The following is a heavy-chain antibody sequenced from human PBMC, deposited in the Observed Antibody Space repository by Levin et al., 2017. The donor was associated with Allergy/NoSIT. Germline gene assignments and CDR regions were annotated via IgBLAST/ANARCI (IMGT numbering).Heavy chain of an antibody. V-gene: IGHV3-48*03. Sequence: LSLTCAASGFTFSSYEMNWVRQAPGKGLEWVSYISSSGSTIYYADSVKGRFTISRDNAKNSLYLQMNSLRAEDTAVYYCARVGCSGGSCYSVFNYYDGMDVWGQGTTVTVSS. J-gene: IGHJ6*02. CDR3: ARVGCSGGSCYSVFNYYDGMDV. CDR1: GFTFSSYE. CDR2: ISSSGSTI. D-gene: IGHD2-15*01.